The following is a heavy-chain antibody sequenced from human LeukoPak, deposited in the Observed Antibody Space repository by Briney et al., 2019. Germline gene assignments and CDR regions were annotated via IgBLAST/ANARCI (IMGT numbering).Heavy chain of an antibody. V-gene: IGHV3-21*01. J-gene: IGHJ6*03. Sequence: GGSLRLSCAASGLTFSSYSMNWVRQAPGKGLEWVSSISSSSSYIYYADSVKGRFTIPRDNAKNSLYLQMNSLRAEDTAVYYCARSQWPKGDYYYYYMDVWGKGTTVTVSS. CDR3: ARSQWPKGDYYYYYMDV. CDR2: ISSSSSYI. CDR1: GLTFSSYS. D-gene: IGHD6-19*01.